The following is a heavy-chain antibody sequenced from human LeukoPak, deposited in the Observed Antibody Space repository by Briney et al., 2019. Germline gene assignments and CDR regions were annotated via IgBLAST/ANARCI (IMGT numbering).Heavy chain of an antibody. V-gene: IGHV1-2*02. D-gene: IGHD3-10*01. CDR2: INPKRGGT. CDR3: AREVKVPGELLGGFDS. CDR1: GYTFVDHY. J-gene: IGHJ5*01. Sequence: ASVKVSCKASGYTFVDHYIHWVRRAPGQGLEWMGWINPKRGGTTYAEKFEGRVTMTSDTAISTVYMELTSLRSDDTAFYYCAREVKVPGELLGGFDSWGQGSLVTVSS.